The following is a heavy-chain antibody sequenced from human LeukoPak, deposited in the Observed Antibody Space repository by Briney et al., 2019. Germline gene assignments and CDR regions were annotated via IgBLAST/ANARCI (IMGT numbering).Heavy chain of an antibody. D-gene: IGHD6-19*01. Sequence: PSETLSLTCTVSGGSISSFYYTWIRQPPGKGLEWIGYIDSSGITNYNSSLNSRVTISLDTSQNQVSLKLNSVTAADTAVYYCATVASGWYPDYWGQGALVTVAS. CDR1: GGSISSFY. J-gene: IGHJ4*02. V-gene: IGHV4-59*01. CDR3: ATVASGWYPDY. CDR2: IDSSGIT.